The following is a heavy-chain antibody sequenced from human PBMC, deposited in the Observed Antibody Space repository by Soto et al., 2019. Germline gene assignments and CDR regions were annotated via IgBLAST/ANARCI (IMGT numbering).Heavy chain of an antibody. D-gene: IGHD5-18*01. CDR3: VREAFIGYGHAIDH. J-gene: IGHJ4*02. V-gene: IGHV4-59*01. CDR1: GVSISSYY. Sequence: NPSETLSLTCAVSGVSISSYYWSWIRQPPGKGLEWIGYNYYSGTTNYNPSLKSRVTISVDTSKNQFFLRLTSVTAADTAVYYCVREAFIGYGHAIDHWRPGTLVTGSS. CDR2: NYYSGTT.